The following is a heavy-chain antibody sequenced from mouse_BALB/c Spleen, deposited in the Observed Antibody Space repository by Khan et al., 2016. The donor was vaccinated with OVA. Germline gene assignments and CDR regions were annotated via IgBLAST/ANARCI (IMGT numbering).Heavy chain of an antibody. CDR2: ISSAATYT. D-gene: IGHD2-1*01. Sequence: EVELVESGGGLVEPGGSLKLSCAASGFTFSSFVMSWVRQTPVKRLEWVATISSAATYTYYPDSITGRFTISRDNAKNTLYLHMNSRRSDDTAIYYCTNGNYGWFAYWGLGTLVTVST. CDR1: GFTFSSFV. CDR3: TNGNYGWFAY. V-gene: IGHV5-9-1*01. J-gene: IGHJ3*01.